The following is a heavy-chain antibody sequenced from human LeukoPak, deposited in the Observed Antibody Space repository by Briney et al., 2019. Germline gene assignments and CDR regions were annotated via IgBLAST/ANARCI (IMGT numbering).Heavy chain of an antibody. CDR1: GYTFTGYY. D-gene: IGHD3-10*01. V-gene: IGHV1-18*04. J-gene: IGHJ4*02. CDR3: AREGATIWFGELLADY. CDR2: ISAYNGNT. Sequence: ASVKVSCKASGYTFTGYYMHWVRQAPGQGLEWMGWISAYNGNTNYAQKLQGRVTMTTDTSTSTAYMELRSLRSDDTAVYYCAREGATIWFGELLADYWGQGTLVTVSS.